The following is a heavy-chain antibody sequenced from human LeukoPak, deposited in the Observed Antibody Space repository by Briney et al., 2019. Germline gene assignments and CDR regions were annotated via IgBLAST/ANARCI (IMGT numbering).Heavy chain of an antibody. CDR2: ISAYNGNT. V-gene: IGHV1-18*04. CDR3: ARPIGYCSSTSCRLYFDY. D-gene: IGHD2-2*01. CDR1: GYTFTSYG. J-gene: IGHJ4*02. Sequence: ASVKVSCKASGYTFTSYGISWVRQAPGQGLEWMGWISAYNGNTNYAQKLQGRVTMTTDTSTSTAYMELRSLRSDDTAVYYRARPIGYCSSTSCRLYFDYWGQGTLVTVSS.